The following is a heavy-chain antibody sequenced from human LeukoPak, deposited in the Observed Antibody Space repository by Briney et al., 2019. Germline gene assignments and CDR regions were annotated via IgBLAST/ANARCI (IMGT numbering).Heavy chain of an antibody. J-gene: IGHJ4*02. V-gene: IGHV4-34*01. D-gene: IGHD3-22*01. CDR3: ASVPSEGSGYLPYFDY. Sequence: PSETLSLTCADYGGSFSGYYWSWIRQLPGKGLEWIGEINHSGSTNYNPSLKSRVTISVDTSKNQFSLKLSSVTAADTAVYYCASVPSEGSGYLPYFDYWGQGTLVTVSS. CDR1: GGSFSGYY. CDR2: INHSGST.